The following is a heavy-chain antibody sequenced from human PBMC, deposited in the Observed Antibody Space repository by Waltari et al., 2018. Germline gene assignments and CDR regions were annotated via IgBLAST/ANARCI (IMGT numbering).Heavy chain of an antibody. Sequence: QVQLQESGPGLVKPSETLSLTCAVSGSSISSGYYWGWIRQPPGKGLEWIGSIYHSGSTYYNPSLKSRVTISVDTSKNQFSLKLSSVTAADTAVYYCARDAPPMVRGVRSYNWFDPWGQGTLVTVSS. J-gene: IGHJ5*02. CDR2: IYHSGST. D-gene: IGHD3-10*01. V-gene: IGHV4-38-2*02. CDR1: GSSISSGYY. CDR3: ARDAPPMVRGVRSYNWFDP.